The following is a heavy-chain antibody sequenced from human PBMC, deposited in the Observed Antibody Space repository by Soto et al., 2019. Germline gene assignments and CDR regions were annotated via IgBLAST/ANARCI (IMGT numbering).Heavy chain of an antibody. Sequence: ELQLVGSGGGLIQPGGSLRLACAASEFNVTNGHMNWVRQAPGKGLEWVSVIFGDGNTKYGDSVKGRFTISRDTSKNTVYLQMNSLRAEDTAVYYCAGDWNGDKYFDYWDQGTLVTVSS. CDR1: EFNVTNGH. CDR2: IFGDGNT. V-gene: IGHV3-53*01. CDR3: AGDWNGDKYFDY. D-gene: IGHD4-17*01. J-gene: IGHJ4*02.